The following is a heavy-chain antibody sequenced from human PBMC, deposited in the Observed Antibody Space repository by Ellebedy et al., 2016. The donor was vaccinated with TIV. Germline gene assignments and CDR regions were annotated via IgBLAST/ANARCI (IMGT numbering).Heavy chain of an antibody. CDR2: TKQDGTQQ. V-gene: IGHV3-7*03. J-gene: IGHJ2*01. CDR3: ARRSSAYWYFDL. CDR1: GFIFRTYW. Sequence: PGGSLRLSCTAPGFIFRTYWMTWVRQAPGKGLEWVATTKQDGTQQYYAGSVGGRFIIPRDNAKNSVYLRVNDPRDEDTAVYFCARRSSAYWYFDLWGRGTLVTVSS.